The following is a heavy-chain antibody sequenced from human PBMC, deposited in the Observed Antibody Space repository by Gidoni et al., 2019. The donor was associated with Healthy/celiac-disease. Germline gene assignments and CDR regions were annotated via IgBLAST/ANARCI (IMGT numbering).Heavy chain of an antibody. CDR1: GGTFSSYA. Sequence: QVQLAQSGAGAKKSGSSVKVSCKASGGTFSSYAISRVRQAPGQGLEWCGGFMPIFGTANYAQKFQGRVTITADESTSTAYMELSSLRSEDTAVYYCARAGYSAQWLAIDYWGQGTLVTVSS. CDR2: FMPIFGTA. D-gene: IGHD6-19*01. V-gene: IGHV1-69*01. J-gene: IGHJ4*02. CDR3: ARAGYSAQWLAIDY.